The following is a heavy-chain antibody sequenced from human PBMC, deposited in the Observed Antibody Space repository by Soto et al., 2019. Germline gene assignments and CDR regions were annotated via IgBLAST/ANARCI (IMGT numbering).Heavy chain of an antibody. V-gene: IGHV3-23*01. CDR1: GFSFGSYA. J-gene: IGHJ4*02. Sequence: GGSLRLSCVASGFSFGSYALTWVRQAPGKGLEWVSTISGSDGKTFYADAVKGRFSISRDISQSTLYLQMNSLRANDTAIYYCARWSYLDYWGQGTRVTVSS. CDR2: ISGSDGKT. D-gene: IGHD3-3*01. CDR3: ARWSYLDY.